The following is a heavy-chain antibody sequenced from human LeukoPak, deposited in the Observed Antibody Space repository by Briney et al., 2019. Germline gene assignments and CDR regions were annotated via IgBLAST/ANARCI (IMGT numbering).Heavy chain of an antibody. CDR2: IYTAGST. CDR1: GFTVSGNY. J-gene: IGHJ4*02. D-gene: IGHD5-18*01. CDR3: AKAKYSYGYCPFDY. Sequence: GGSLRLSCVASGFTVSGNYMSWVRQTPRKGLEWVSLIYTAGSTYYATSVKGRFTISRDNSKNTLCLQMNSLRAEDTAVYYCAKAKYSYGYCPFDYWGQGTLVTVSS. V-gene: IGHV3-66*01.